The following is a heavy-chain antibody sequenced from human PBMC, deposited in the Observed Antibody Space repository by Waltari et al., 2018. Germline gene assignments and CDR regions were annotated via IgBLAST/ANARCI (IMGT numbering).Heavy chain of an antibody. CDR2: IYYSGST. CDR3: AYRSSSQRRDI. CDR1: GGSISSSTYY. D-gene: IGHD6-6*01. J-gene: IGHJ3*02. Sequence: QLQLQESGPGLVKPSETLSLTCTVSGGSISSSTYYWGWIRQPPGKGLEWIGSIYYSGSTYYNPSLKSRVTISVDTSKNQFSLKLSSVTAADTAVYYCAYRSSSQRRDIWGQGTMVTVSS. V-gene: IGHV4-39*07.